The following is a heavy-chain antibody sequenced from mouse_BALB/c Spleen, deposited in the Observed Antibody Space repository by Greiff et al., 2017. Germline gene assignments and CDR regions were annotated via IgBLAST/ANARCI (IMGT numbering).Heavy chain of an antibody. V-gene: IGHV5-17*02. D-gene: IGHD1-1*01. CDR3: ARTVVAGGYYFDY. CDR2: ISSGSSTI. CDR1: GFTFSSFG. J-gene: IGHJ2*01. Sequence: EVQRVESGGGLVQPGGSRKLSCAASGFTFSSFGMHWVRQAPEKGLEWVAYISSGSSTIYYADTVKGRFTISRDNPKNTLFLQMTSLRSEDTAMYYCARTVVAGGYYFDYWGQATTLTVSS.